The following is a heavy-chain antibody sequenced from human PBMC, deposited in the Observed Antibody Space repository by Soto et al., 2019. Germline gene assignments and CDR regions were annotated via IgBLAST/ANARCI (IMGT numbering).Heavy chain of an antibody. J-gene: IGHJ4*02. CDR2: INCGSGNT. D-gene: IGHD6-19*01. CDR3: ARGYTSGWTFDF. Sequence: QVQLVQSGAEVKQPGASASVSCKASGYNFTTYVVHWLRQAPGQGPEWMGWINCGSGNTVYSQKFQGRVTFTSDTSARTAYMDRNSLTSGDTAVYYCARGYTSGWTFDFWGRGTLVTVSS. CDR1: GYNFTTYV. V-gene: IGHV1-3*01.